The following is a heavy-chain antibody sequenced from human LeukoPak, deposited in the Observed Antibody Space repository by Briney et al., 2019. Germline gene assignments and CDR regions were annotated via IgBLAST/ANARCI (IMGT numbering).Heavy chain of an antibody. J-gene: IGHJ4*02. CDR3: ARGGGYDYVWGSYRRPVIDY. CDR1: GGSFSGYY. CDR2: INHSGST. D-gene: IGHD3-16*02. Sequence: ASETLSLTCAVYGGSFSGYYWSWIRQPPGKGLEWIGEINHSGSTNYNPSLKSRVTISVDTSKNQFSLKLSSVTAADTAVYYCARGGGYDYVWGSYRRPVIDYWGQGTLVTVSS. V-gene: IGHV4-34*01.